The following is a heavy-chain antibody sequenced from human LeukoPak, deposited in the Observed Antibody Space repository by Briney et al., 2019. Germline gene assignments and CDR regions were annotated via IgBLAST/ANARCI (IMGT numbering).Heavy chain of an antibody. D-gene: IGHD3-9*01. J-gene: IGHJ4*01. CDR1: GFTFSSYA. Sequence: PGGSLRLSCAASGFTFSSYAMSWVRQAPGKGLEWVSAISGSGGSTYYADSVKGRFTISRDNSRNVLFLQMNNLRADDTALYYCAKDLRYYDVLTGYYTGPQYSDYWGQGTLVTVSS. V-gene: IGHV3-23*01. CDR3: AKDLRYYDVLTGYYTGPQYSDY. CDR2: ISGSGGST.